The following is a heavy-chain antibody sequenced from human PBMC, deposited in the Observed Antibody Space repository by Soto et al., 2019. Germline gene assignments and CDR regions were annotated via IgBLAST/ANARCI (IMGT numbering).Heavy chain of an antibody. CDR2: IYYSGST. J-gene: IGHJ4*02. CDR1: GGSVSSGSYY. D-gene: IGHD3-10*01. Sequence: KPSETLSLTCTVSGGSVSSGSYYWSWIRQPPGKGLEWIGYIYYSGSTNYNPSLKSRVTISVDTSKNQFSLKLSSVTAADTAVYYCARDENYYGSGDYWGQGTLVTVSS. CDR3: ARDENYYGSGDY. V-gene: IGHV4-61*01.